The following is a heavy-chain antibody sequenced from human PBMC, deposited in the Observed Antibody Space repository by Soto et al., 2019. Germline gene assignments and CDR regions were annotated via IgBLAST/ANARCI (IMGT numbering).Heavy chain of an antibody. J-gene: IGHJ6*02. V-gene: IGHV3-48*03. CDR2: ISSSGSTI. CDR3: DRGRYSSSYYGMDV. Sequence: GSSLRLSCSASGFTFSSYEMKCVRQAPGKGLEWVSYISSSGSTIYYADSVKRRFTISRDNAKNSLYLQISSLRSEDTAVYYCDRGRYSSSYYGMDVWAQGTTVTVSS. D-gene: IGHD6-6*01. CDR1: GFTFSSYE.